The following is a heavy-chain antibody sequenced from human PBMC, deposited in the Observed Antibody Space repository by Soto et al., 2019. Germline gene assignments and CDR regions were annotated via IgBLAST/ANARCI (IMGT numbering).Heavy chain of an antibody. CDR3: ARGSPYYDFWSGYHNWFDP. J-gene: IGHJ5*02. CDR2: INHSGGT. CDR1: GGSFSGYY. D-gene: IGHD3-3*01. Sequence: SETLSLTCAVYGGSFSGYYWSWIRQPPGKGLEWIGEINHSGGTNYNPSLKSRVTISVDTSKNQFSLKLSSVTAADTAVYYCARGSPYYDFWSGYHNWFDPWGQGTLVTVSS. V-gene: IGHV4-34*01.